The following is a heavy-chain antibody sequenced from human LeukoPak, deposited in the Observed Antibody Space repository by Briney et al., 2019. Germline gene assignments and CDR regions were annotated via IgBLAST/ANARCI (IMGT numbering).Heavy chain of an antibody. V-gene: IGHV4-34*01. CDR2: INHSGST. J-gene: IGHJ5*02. CDR3: ARGEMAAAGQTNNWFDP. CDR1: GGSFSGYY. D-gene: IGHD6-13*01. Sequence: SETLSLTCAVYGGSFSGYYWSWIRQPPGKGLEWNGEINHSGSTNYNPSLKSRVAISVDTSKNQFSLKLSSVTAADTAVYYCARGEMAAAGQTNNWFDPWGQGTLVTVSS.